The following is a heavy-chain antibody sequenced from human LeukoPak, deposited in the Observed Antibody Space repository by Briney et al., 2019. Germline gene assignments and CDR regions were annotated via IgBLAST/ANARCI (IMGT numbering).Heavy chain of an antibody. CDR3: ARLASSGWSHCDY. J-gene: IGHJ4*02. D-gene: IGHD6-19*01. V-gene: IGHV4-59*08. CDR1: GGSTSGYY. Sequence: SETLSLTCTVSGGSTSGYYWSWIRQPPGKGPEWIGYIYYSGSTNYNPSLKSRVTISVDTSKNQFSLKMNSVTAADTAVYYCARLASSGWSHCDYWGQGTQVTVSS. CDR2: IYYSGST.